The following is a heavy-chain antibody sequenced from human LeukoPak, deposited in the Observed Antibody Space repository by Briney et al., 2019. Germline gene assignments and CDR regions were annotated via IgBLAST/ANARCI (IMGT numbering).Heavy chain of an antibody. CDR3: ARHSLSRQHIVVVTAVHWYFDL. CDR2: INHSGST. J-gene: IGHJ2*01. Sequence: GGXXXXYYWSWIRQPPGKGLEWIGEINHSGSTNYNPSLKSRVTISVDTSKNQFSLKLNSVTAAHTALYYCARHSLSRQHIVVVTAVHWYFDLWGRGTLVTVSS. CDR1: GGXXXXYY. D-gene: IGHD2-21*02. V-gene: IGHV4-34*01.